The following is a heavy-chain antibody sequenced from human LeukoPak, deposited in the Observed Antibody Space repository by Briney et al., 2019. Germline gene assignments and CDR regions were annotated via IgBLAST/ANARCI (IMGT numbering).Heavy chain of an antibody. CDR2: INHSGST. CDR1: GGSFSGYY. V-gene: IGHV4-34*01. Sequence: MSSETLSLTCAVYGGSFSGYYWSWIRQPPGKGLEWIGEINHSGSTNYNPSLKSRVTISVDTSKNQFSLKLSSVTAADTAVYYCARRLKPVRYGAFWYWGQGTLVTVSS. CDR3: ARRLKPVRYGAFWY. J-gene: IGHJ4*02. D-gene: IGHD4-17*01.